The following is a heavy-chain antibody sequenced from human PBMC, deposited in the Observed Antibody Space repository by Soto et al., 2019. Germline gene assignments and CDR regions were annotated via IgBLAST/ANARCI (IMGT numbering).Heavy chain of an antibody. CDR1: VDSVSSYSAG. D-gene: IGHD1-26*01. Sequence: QTLSLPCALTVDSVSSYSAGWSWVRQSPSRGPEWLGRTYYRSKWYYEYAVSGRGRITINPDTSKNQYSLPLNSVTPEDTAVYFCARGEQYSGRIFDYWGQGTLVTVSS. V-gene: IGHV6-1*01. CDR2: TYYRSKWYY. CDR3: ARGEQYSGRIFDY. J-gene: IGHJ4*01.